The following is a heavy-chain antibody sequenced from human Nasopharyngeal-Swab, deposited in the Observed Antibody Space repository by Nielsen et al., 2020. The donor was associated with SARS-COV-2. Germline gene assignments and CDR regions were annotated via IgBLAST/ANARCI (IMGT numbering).Heavy chain of an antibody. CDR3: ARGQESYSSSWLNWYFDL. J-gene: IGHJ2*01. CDR2: IWYDGSNK. V-gene: IGHV3-33*01. D-gene: IGHD6-13*01. Sequence: GESLKISCAASGFTFSNYGMHWVRQAPGKGLEWVAVIWYDGSNKYYADSVKGRFTISRDNSKNTLYLQMNSPRAEDTAVYYCARGQESYSSSWLNWYFDLWGRGTLVTVSS. CDR1: GFTFSNYG.